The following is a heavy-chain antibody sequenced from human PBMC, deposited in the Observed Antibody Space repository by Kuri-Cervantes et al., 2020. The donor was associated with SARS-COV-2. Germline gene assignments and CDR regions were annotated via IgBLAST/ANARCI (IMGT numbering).Heavy chain of an antibody. CDR3: TRALRITIFGVVSTDAFDI. Sequence: SVKVSCKASGGTFSSYAISWVRQAPGQGLEWMGGIIPIFGTANYAQKFQGRVTITADESTSTAYMELSSLRSEDTAVYYCTRALRITIFGVVSTDAFDIWGQGTMVTVSS. V-gene: IGHV1-69*13. CDR1: GGTFSSYA. J-gene: IGHJ3*02. CDR2: IIPIFGTA. D-gene: IGHD3-3*01.